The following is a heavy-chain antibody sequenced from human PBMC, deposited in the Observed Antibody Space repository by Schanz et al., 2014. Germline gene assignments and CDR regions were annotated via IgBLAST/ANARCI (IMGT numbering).Heavy chain of an antibody. J-gene: IGHJ4*02. CDR2: IRYDGSKI. Sequence: QVHLVESGGGVVQPGGSLRLSCAASGFTFRTYGMHWVRQAPGKGMEWVAFIRYDGSKIYYADSVKGRFTISRDNPKNTLSLKMNSLRVEDTAVYYCARDLAFGGVYDRHSDSWGQGTLVTVSS. D-gene: IGHD3-16*01. V-gene: IGHV3-30*02. CDR3: ARDLAFGGVYDRHSDS. CDR1: GFTFRTYG.